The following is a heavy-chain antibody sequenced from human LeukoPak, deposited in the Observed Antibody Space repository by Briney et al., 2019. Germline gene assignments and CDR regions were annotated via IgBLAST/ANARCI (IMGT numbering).Heavy chain of an antibody. CDR2: ISYDGSNK. CDR1: GFTFSSYG. J-gene: IGHJ4*02. CDR3: ARDRDGYNLRGFDY. V-gene: IGHV3-30*03. D-gene: IGHD5-24*01. Sequence: GGSLRLSCAASGFTFSSYGMHWVRQAPGKGLEWVAVISYDGSNKYYADSVKGRFTISRDNSKNTLYLQMNSLRAEDTAVYYCARDRDGYNLRGFDYWGQGTLVTVSS.